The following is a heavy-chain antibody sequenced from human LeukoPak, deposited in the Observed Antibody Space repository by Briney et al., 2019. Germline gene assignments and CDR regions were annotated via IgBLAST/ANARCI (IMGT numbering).Heavy chain of an antibody. CDR3: TRRIGYSSGHSAVYYFDY. V-gene: IGHV3-74*01. CDR2: INSGGDDT. J-gene: IGHJ4*02. D-gene: IGHD6-19*01. CDR1: GFTFSTYW. Sequence: GGSLRLSCAASGFTFSTYWMHWVRQAPGKGLVWVSLINSGGDDTRYADSVKGRFTISRDNAKNTLYLQMNSLRAEDTAVYYCTRRIGYSSGHSAVYYFDYWGQGTLVTVSS.